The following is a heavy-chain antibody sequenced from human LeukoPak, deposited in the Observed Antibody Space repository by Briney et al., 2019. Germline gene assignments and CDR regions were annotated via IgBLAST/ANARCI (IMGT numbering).Heavy chain of an antibody. Sequence: GGSLRLSCAASGFTFSSYAMSWVRQAPGKGLEWVSTISASGGNTYYADSVKGRFTISRDNSKDTLYLQMSSLRAEDTAVCYCAKARGSIAARPGYWGQGTLVTVSS. CDR3: AKARGSIAARPGY. CDR1: GFTFSSYA. CDR2: ISASGGNT. V-gene: IGHV3-23*01. D-gene: IGHD6-6*01. J-gene: IGHJ4*02.